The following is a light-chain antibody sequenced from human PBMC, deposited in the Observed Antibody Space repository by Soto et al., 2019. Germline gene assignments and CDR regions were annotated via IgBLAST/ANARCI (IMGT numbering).Light chain of an antibody. Sequence: QSALTQPASVSGSPGQSITISCTGTSGDVGGYNYVSWYQQHPGKAPKLMIYDVSNRPSGVSNRFSGSKSGNTASLTISGLQAEDEADYYCSSYTGSSTYVVFGGGTKVTVL. J-gene: IGLJ2*01. CDR1: SGDVGGYNY. CDR3: SSYTGSSTYVV. V-gene: IGLV2-14*01. CDR2: DVS.